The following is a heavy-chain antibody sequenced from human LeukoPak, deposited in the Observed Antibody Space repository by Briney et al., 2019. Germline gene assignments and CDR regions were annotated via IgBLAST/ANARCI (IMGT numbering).Heavy chain of an antibody. CDR3: ARVNDILTGYYTEYYYYMDV. J-gene: IGHJ6*03. D-gene: IGHD3-9*01. V-gene: IGHV4-59*01. CDR1: GGSISSYY. CDR2: IYYSGST. Sequence: SETLSLTCTVSGGSISSYYWSWIRQPPGKGLEWIGYIYYSGSTNYNPSLKSRVTISVDTSKNQFSLKLSSVTAADTAVYYCARVNDILTGYYTEYYYYMDVWGKGTTVTISS.